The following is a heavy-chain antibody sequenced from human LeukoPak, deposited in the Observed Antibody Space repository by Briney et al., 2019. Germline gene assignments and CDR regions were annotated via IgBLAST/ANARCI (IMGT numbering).Heavy chain of an antibody. Sequence: ASVKVSCKASGNIFTDYYIHWVRQVPRQGPEWMGWISPNNGGTKYAQKFQGRVTITRNTSISTAYMELSSLRSEDTAVYYCARTSPYYYDSSGYSGAFDIWGQGTMVTVSS. CDR1: GNIFTDYY. V-gene: IGHV1-2*02. D-gene: IGHD3-22*01. CDR2: ISPNNGGT. CDR3: ARTSPYYYDSSGYSGAFDI. J-gene: IGHJ3*02.